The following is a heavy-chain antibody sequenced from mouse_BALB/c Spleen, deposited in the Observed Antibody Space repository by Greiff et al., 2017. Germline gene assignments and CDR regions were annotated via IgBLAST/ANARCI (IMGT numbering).Heavy chain of an antibody. Sequence: VKLQQSGAELVRPGSSVKISCKASGYAFSSYWMNWVKQRPGQGLEWIGQIYPGDGDTNYNGKFKGKATLTADKSSSTAYMQLSSLTSEDSAVYFCARKRGWNYAMDYWGQGTSVTVSS. J-gene: IGHJ4*01. V-gene: IGHV1-80*01. CDR3: ARKRGWNYAMDY. D-gene: IGHD2-3*01. CDR1: GYAFSSYW. CDR2: IYPGDGDT.